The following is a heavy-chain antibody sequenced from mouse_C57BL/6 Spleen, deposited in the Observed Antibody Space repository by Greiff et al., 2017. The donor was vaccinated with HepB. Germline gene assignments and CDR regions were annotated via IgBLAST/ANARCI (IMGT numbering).Heavy chain of an antibody. V-gene: IGHV1-81*01. CDR2: IYPRSGNT. CDR3: ADGTTVEGLRFAY. CDR1: GYTFTSYG. D-gene: IGHD1-1*01. J-gene: IGHJ3*01. Sequence: QVQLQQSGAELARPGASVKLSCKASGYTFTSYGISWVKQRTGQGLEWIGEIYPRSGNTYYNEKFKGKATLTADKSSSKAYMELRSLTSEDSAVYFCADGTTVEGLRFAYWGQGTLVTVSA.